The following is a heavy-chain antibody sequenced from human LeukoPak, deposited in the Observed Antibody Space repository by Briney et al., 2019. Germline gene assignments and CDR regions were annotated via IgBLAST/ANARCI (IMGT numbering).Heavy chain of an antibody. V-gene: IGHV3-23*01. D-gene: IGHD2-2*01. CDR2: ISGSGGST. Sequence: GGSLRLSCAASGYTFSSFAMSWVRQAPGKGLEWVSAISGSGGSTYYADSVKGRFTISRDNSNNTLFLQMNSLRAEDTDVYYCAKDRSCTGSSCNFGLWGQGTMVTVSS. J-gene: IGHJ3*01. CDR3: AKDRSCTGSSCNFGL. CDR1: GYTFSSFA.